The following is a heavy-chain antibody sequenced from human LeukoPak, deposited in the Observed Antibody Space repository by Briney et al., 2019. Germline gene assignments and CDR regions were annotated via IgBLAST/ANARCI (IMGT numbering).Heavy chain of an antibody. D-gene: IGHD2-2*01. CDR3: AKDPLVPAAEYYYYYGMDV. V-gene: IGHV3-74*01. Sequence: PGGSLRLSCAASGFTFSSYWMHWVRQAPGKGLVWVSRINSDGSTKCYADSVKGRFTISRDNSKTTLYLQMNSLRAEDTAVYYCAKDPLVPAAEYYYYYGMDVWGQGTTVTVSS. J-gene: IGHJ6*02. CDR2: INSDGSTK. CDR1: GFTFSSYW.